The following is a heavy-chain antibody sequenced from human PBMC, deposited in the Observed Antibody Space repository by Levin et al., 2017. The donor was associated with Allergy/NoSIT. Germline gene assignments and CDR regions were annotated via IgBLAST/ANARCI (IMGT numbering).Heavy chain of an antibody. CDR1: GFSFRDYW. CDR3: AGQLRGNSAYDAFDI. D-gene: IGHD5-12*01. CDR2: VNEDGSQK. J-gene: IGHJ3*02. V-gene: IGHV3-7*03. Sequence: GGSLRLSCAAAGFSFRDYWMTWVRQTPGRGLEWVANVNEDGSQKYYLDSVKGRFTISRDNAKDSVDLQMDYLRDDDTAVYYCAGQLRGNSAYDAFDIWGHGTMVTFSS.